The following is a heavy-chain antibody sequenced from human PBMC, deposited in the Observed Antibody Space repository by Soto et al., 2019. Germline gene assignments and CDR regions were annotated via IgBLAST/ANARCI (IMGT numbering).Heavy chain of an antibody. CDR1: GYTFTSYG. Sequence: QVQLVQSGAEVKKPGASVKVSYKASGYTFTSYGISWVRQAPGQGLEWMGWISAYNGNTNYAQKLQGRVTMTTDTSTSTAYMELRSLRSDDTAVYYCARDTASTRYYDFWSGYYDGSDYWGQGTLVTVSS. CDR2: ISAYNGNT. D-gene: IGHD3-3*01. CDR3: ARDTASTRYYDFWSGYYDGSDY. V-gene: IGHV1-18*01. J-gene: IGHJ4*02.